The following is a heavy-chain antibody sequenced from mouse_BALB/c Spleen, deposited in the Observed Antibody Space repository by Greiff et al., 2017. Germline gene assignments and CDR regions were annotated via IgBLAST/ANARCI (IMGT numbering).Heavy chain of an antibody. Sequence: QVQLQQSGAELVRPGSSVKISCKASGYAFSSYWMNWVKQRPGQGLEWIGQIYPGDGDTNYNGKFKGKATLTADKSSSTAYMQLSSLTSEDSAVYFCARSTYYRYDYYYAMDYWGQGTSVTVSS. CDR1: GYAFSSYW. CDR2: IYPGDGDT. V-gene: IGHV1-80*01. CDR3: ARSTYYRYDYYYAMDY. D-gene: IGHD2-14*01. J-gene: IGHJ4*01.